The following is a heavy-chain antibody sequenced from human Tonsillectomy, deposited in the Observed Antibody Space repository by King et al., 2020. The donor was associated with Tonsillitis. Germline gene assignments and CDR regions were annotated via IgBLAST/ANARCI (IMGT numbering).Heavy chain of an antibody. CDR3: ARHGDSSGYYL. J-gene: IGHJ1*01. CDR2: IYPGDSDT. CDR1: VYSFTKYW. V-gene: IGHV5-51*01. Sequence: VQLVESGAEVKKPGESLKISCKGSVYSFTKYWIAWVRQMPGKGLEWMGIIYPGDSDTRYSPSFPGQGTISADKSISTAYLQWSSLKASDTAMYHCARHGDSSGYYLWGQGTLVTVSS. D-gene: IGHD3-22*01.